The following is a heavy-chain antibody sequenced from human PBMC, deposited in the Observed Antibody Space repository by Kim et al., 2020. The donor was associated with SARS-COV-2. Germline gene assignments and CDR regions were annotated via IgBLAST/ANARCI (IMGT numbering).Heavy chain of an antibody. J-gene: IGHJ4*02. V-gene: IGHV3-21*01. D-gene: IGHD3-22*01. Sequence: YYADSVKGRFTISRDNAKNSLYLQMNSLRAEDTAVYYCAREPGISMIVTYWGQGTLVTVSS. CDR3: AREPGISMIVTY.